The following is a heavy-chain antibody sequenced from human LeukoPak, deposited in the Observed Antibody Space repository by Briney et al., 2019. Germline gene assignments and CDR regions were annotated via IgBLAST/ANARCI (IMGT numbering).Heavy chain of an antibody. Sequence: GRSLRLSCAASGFTFSSYGMHWVRQAPGKGLEWVAVIWYDGSNKYYADSVKGRLTISRDNSKNTLYLQMNSLRAEDTAVYYCARGHSSGWASPFDYWGQGTLVTVSS. D-gene: IGHD6-19*01. CDR1: GFTFSSYG. V-gene: IGHV3-33*01. CDR2: IWYDGSNK. CDR3: ARGHSSGWASPFDY. J-gene: IGHJ4*02.